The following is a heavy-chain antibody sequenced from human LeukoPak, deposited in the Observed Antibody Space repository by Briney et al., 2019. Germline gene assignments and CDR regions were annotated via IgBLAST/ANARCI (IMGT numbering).Heavy chain of an antibody. V-gene: IGHV3-21*01. CDR1: GFTFSSYS. CDR2: ISSSSSYI. J-gene: IGHJ5*02. D-gene: IGHD2-15*01. Sequence: GGSLRLSCAASGFTFSSYSMNWVRQAPGEGLEWVSSISSSSSYIYYADSVKGRFTISRDNAKNSLYLQMNSLRAEDTAVYYCARDCSGGSCYSAWGQGTLVTVSS. CDR3: ARDCSGGSCYSA.